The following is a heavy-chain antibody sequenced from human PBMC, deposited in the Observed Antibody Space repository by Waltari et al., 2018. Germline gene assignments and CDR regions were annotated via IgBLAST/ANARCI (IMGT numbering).Heavy chain of an antibody. CDR2: IYYSGST. CDR1: GGSISSYY. D-gene: IGHD3-3*01. Sequence: QVQLQESGPGLVKPSETLSLTCTVSGGSISSYYWIWFRLPPGKGLEWIGYIYYSGSTNYNPSLKSRVTISVDTSKNQFSLKLSSVTAADTAVYYCAREGGHDFWSGYYPYYFDYWGQGTLVTVSS. J-gene: IGHJ4*02. CDR3: AREGGHDFWSGYYPYYFDY. V-gene: IGHV4-59*01.